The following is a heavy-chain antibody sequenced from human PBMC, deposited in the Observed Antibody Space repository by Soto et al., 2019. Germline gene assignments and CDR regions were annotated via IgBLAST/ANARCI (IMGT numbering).Heavy chain of an antibody. CDR2: ITNSGST. CDR1: GGSVSDCY. J-gene: IGHJ5*01. CDR3: GRGRTAIATSWFDY. Sequence: PSETLSLTCAAVGGSVSDCYWSWIRQSPEKGLEWIGEITNSGSTYYNPSLKSRVTISGDTSKKQFSLEVRSVTAAEAAVYFCGRGRTAIATSWFDYWGQGTMVTLSS. V-gene: IGHV4-34*01. D-gene: IGHD1-1*01.